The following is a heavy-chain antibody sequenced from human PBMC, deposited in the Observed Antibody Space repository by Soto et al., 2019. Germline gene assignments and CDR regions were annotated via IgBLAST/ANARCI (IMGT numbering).Heavy chain of an antibody. Sequence: GGSLRLSCAASGFTFSSYWMSWVRQAPGKGLEWVANIKQDGSEKYYVDSVKGRFTISRDNAKNSLYLQMNSLRAEDTAVYYCARVSTGTIFGVVTHAEYFQHWGQGTLVTVSS. CDR2: IKQDGSEK. V-gene: IGHV3-7*01. D-gene: IGHD3-3*01. J-gene: IGHJ1*01. CDR3: ARVSTGTIFGVVTHAEYFQH. CDR1: GFTFSSYW.